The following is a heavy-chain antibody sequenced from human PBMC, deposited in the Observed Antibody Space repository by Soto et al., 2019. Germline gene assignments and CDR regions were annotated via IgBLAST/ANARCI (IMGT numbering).Heavy chain of an antibody. D-gene: IGHD2-21*01. CDR1: GYRFETYG. CDR2: ISAYSVDT. CDR3: ARGHEVIRGALEV. V-gene: IGHV1-18*01. J-gene: IGHJ6*01. Sequence: GDSVKVSCKAAGYRFETYGMTWVRQAPGQGLEWMGWISAYSVDTYNAQKFQDRVTMTTDTSTGTAYMELRGLRSDDTAVYYCARGHEVIRGALEVWGQGTTVNVSS.